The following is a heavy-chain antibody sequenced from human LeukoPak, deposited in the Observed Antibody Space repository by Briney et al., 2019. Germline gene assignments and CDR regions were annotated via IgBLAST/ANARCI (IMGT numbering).Heavy chain of an antibody. Sequence: GGSLRLSCAASGFSFSSYWMHWVRQAPGKGLVWVSRINSDGSSTTYADSVKGRFTMSRDNAKSTLYLQMSSLRAEDTAVYYCATSLGPLTDYWGQGTLVTVSS. CDR3: ATSLGPLTDY. CDR1: GFSFSSYW. V-gene: IGHV3-74*01. J-gene: IGHJ4*02. CDR2: INSDGSST. D-gene: IGHD7-27*01.